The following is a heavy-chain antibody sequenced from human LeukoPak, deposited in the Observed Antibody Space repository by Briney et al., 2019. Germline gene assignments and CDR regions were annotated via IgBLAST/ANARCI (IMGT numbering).Heavy chain of an antibody. V-gene: IGHV3-48*03. J-gene: IGHJ5*02. CDR3: ARDKENTFSNNWFDP. Sequence: GGSLRLSCAASGFTFSSYEMNWVRQAPGKGLEWVSYISDSGNTIYYADSVKGRFSISRDNAKNSLYLQMNSLRVQDTALYYCARDKENTFSNNWFDPWGQGTLVTVSS. D-gene: IGHD3-3*02. CDR2: ISDSGNTI. CDR1: GFTFSSYE.